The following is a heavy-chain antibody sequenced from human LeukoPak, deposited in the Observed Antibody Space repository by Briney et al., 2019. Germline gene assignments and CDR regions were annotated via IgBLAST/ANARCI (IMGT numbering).Heavy chain of an antibody. CDR2: IYYSGST. CDR3: ARERSIAAPFDP. J-gene: IGHJ5*02. Sequence: SETLSLTCPVSGGSISSYYWSWIRQPPGKGLEWIGYIYYSGSTNYNPSLKSRVTISVDTSKNQFSLKLSSVTAADTAVYYCARERSIAAPFDPWGQGTLVTVSS. D-gene: IGHD6-6*01. V-gene: IGHV4-59*01. CDR1: GGSISSYY.